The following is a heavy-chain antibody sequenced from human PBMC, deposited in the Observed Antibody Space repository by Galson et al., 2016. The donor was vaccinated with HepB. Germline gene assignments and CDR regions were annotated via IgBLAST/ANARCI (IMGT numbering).Heavy chain of an antibody. CDR2: VIPIVGIE. Sequence: VKVSCKASGGSFSSCGISWVRQAPGQGLEWMGEVIPIVGIEKYAQKFQGRVTITADESTNIAYMEVSTLTSEDTAVYYCARGFSDYVWGNYRHFDSWGQGTLVIVSS. D-gene: IGHD3-16*02. CDR1: GGSFSSCG. J-gene: IGHJ4*02. V-gene: IGHV1-69*01. CDR3: ARGFSDYVWGNYRHFDS.